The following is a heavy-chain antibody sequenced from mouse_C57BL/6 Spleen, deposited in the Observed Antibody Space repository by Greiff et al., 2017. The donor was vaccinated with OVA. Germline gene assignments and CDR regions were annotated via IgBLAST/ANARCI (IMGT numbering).Heavy chain of an antibody. CDR1: GYTFTSYW. CDR3: ARWTTVFDD. J-gene: IGHJ2*01. D-gene: IGHD1-1*01. V-gene: IGHV1-61*01. Sequence: QVQLQQPGAELVRPGSSVKLSCKASGYTFTSYWMDWVKQRPGQGLEWIGTIYPSDSETHYNQKFKDKATLTVDKSSSTAYMQLSSLTSEDSAVYYCARWTTVFDDWGQGTTLSVSS. CDR2: IYPSDSET.